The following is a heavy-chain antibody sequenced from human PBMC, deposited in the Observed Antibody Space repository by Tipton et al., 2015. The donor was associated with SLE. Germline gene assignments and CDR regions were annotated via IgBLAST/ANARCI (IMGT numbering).Heavy chain of an antibody. CDR2: VYDSGTT. CDR1: GGSINNYY. V-gene: IGHV4-59*08. Sequence: TLSLTCTVSGGSINNYYWSWFRQSPGEGLEWIGFVYDSGTTKYNPSLKSRLTISVDRSKNQVSLELSSVTAADTAMYYCARHLDYDSSQAWFDPWGQGTLVTVSS. D-gene: IGHD3-22*01. J-gene: IGHJ5*02. CDR3: ARHLDYDSSQAWFDP.